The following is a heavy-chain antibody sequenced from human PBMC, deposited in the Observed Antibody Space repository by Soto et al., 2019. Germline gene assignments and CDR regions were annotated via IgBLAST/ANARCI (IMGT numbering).Heavy chain of an antibody. V-gene: IGHV1-69*06. Sequence: VKVSCKASGGTLNTYTINWVRQAPGRRLEWVGQIVPMYDSVNYAENFQARVTITADKSTKTAVMDLTSLKSEDTALYFCETWRHCSGSYCFDYWSQGALVPVSS. CDR3: ETWRHCSGSYCFDY. J-gene: IGHJ4*02. D-gene: IGHD2-15*01. CDR1: GGTLNTYT. CDR2: IVPMYDSV.